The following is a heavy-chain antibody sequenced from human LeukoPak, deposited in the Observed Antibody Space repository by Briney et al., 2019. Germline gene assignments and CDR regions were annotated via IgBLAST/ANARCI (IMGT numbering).Heavy chain of an antibody. D-gene: IGHD6-6*01. CDR2: IYHSGST. Sequence: SETLSLTCTVSGYSISSGYYWSWIRQPPGKGLEWIGSIYHSGSTYYNPSLKSRVTISVDTSKNQFSLKLSSVTAADTAVYYCASGGGAGIAARPSYWGQGTLVTVSS. V-gene: IGHV4-38-2*02. CDR3: ASGGGAGIAARPSY. J-gene: IGHJ4*02. CDR1: GYSISSGYY.